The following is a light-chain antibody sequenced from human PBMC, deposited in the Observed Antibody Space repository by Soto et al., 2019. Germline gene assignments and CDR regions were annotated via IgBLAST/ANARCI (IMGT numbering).Light chain of an antibody. V-gene: IGKV3-11*01. CDR1: QSVSNS. Sequence: VLTQSPASLSLSPGERATLSCRASQSVSNSLAWYQHKPGQAPRLLIYDASTRATGVPARFSGSGSGTDFTLTIIILEPEDFAVYYCHQRTHCKYSFGQGTKLEI. CDR2: DAS. CDR3: HQRTHCKYS. J-gene: IGKJ2*03.